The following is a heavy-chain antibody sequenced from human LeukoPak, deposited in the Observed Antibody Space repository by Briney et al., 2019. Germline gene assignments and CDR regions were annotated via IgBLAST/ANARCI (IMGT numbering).Heavy chain of an antibody. V-gene: IGHV4-38-2*02. J-gene: IGHJ4*02. CDR1: GYSISSGYY. CDR3: ARGLTIFGVVTLTPNDY. D-gene: IGHD3-3*01. Sequence: SETLSLTCTVSGYSISSGYYWGWIRQPPGKGLEWIGSIYHSGSPYYNPSLKSRVTISVDTSKNQFSLKLSSVTAADTAVYYCARGLTIFGVVTLTPNDYWGQGTLVTVSS. CDR2: IYHSGSP.